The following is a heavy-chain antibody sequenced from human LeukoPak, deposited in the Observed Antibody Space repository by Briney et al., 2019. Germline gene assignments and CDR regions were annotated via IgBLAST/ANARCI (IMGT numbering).Heavy chain of an antibody. CDR3: ARVGLWLDT. J-gene: IGHJ5*02. Sequence: SETLSLTCAVYGGSFSGYYWSWIRQPPGKGLEWTGEINHSGSTNYNPSLKSRVTISVDTSKNQFSLKLSSVTAADTAVYYCARVGLWLDTWGQGTLVTVSS. CDR2: INHSGST. V-gene: IGHV4-34*01. D-gene: IGHD6-19*01. CDR1: GGSFSGYY.